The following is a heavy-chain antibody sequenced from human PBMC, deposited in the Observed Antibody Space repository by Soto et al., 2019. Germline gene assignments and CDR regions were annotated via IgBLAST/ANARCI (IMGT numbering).Heavy chain of an antibody. CDR3: ARHPYDSSGYIDY. D-gene: IGHD3-22*01. J-gene: IGHJ4*02. Sequence: SETLSLTCIVSGGSISSSSYYWGWIRQPPGKGLEWIGSIYYSGSTYYNPSLKSRVTISVDTSKNQFSLKLSSVTAADTAVYYCARHPYDSSGYIDYWGQGTLVTVSS. CDR2: IYYSGST. CDR1: GGSISSSSYY. V-gene: IGHV4-39*01.